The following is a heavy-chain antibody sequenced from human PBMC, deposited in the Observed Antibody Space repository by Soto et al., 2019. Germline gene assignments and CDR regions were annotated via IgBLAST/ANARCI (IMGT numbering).Heavy chain of an antibody. Sequence: QVQLQESGPGLVKASQTLSLTCTVYGDSISSDGYYLTWIRQHPGKGLEWIGDIYYSGSTAYNPSLESRVTMSVHTSDNQLSLKLLSVTAADTAVYYCASRHDALTGPDAFDVWGQGTKVTVSS. CDR1: GDSISSDGYY. CDR3: ASRHDALTGPDAFDV. J-gene: IGHJ3*01. CDR2: IYYSGST. D-gene: IGHD3-9*01. V-gene: IGHV4-31*03.